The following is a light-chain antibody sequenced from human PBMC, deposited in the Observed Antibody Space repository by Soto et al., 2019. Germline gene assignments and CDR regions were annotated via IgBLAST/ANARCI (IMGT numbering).Light chain of an antibody. Sequence: EVVLTQSPATLSLSPGERATLSCRASESVFRSLAWYQQKPGQAPRLLISDTSNRATGVPARFSGSGSGTDFTLTISSLEPEDFAVYYCQQRSNWPLFTFGPGTKVDIK. J-gene: IGKJ3*01. CDR1: ESVFRS. CDR3: QQRSNWPLFT. V-gene: IGKV3-11*01. CDR2: DTS.